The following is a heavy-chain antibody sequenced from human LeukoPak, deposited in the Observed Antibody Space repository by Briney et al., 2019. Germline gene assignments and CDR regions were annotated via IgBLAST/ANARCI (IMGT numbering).Heavy chain of an antibody. D-gene: IGHD6-19*01. CDR1: GYTFTGYY. V-gene: IGHV1-2*02. CDR2: INPNSGGT. CDR3: ARSYSSGWYDAFDI. Sequence: GASVKVSCKASGYTFTGYYMHWVRQAPGQGLEWMGWINPNSGGTNYAQKFQGRVTMTRDTSISTAYMELSRLRSDDTAVYYCARSYSSGWYDAFDIWGQGTMVTVSS. J-gene: IGHJ3*02.